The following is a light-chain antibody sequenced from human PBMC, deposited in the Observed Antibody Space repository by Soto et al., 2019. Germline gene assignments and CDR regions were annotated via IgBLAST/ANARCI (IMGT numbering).Light chain of an antibody. CDR3: HQYDNWPQT. Sequence: EIVMTQSPATLSVSPGERATLSCRASQSVSSDLAWYHQKPGQAPRLLIYGASTRATGIPARFSGSGSGTEFTLTINSLQSEDFAVYYCHQYDNWPQTFGQGTKVDI. CDR2: GAS. CDR1: QSVSSD. V-gene: IGKV3-15*01. J-gene: IGKJ1*01.